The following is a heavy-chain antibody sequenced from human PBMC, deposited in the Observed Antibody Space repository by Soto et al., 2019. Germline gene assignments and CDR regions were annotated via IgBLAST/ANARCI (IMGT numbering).Heavy chain of an antibody. J-gene: IGHJ4*02. CDR2: ISYDGNTQ. CDR3: ARDLKGDTKLDY. V-gene: IGHV3-30-3*01. D-gene: IGHD1-26*01. CDR1: GFIFSNYA. Sequence: ESGGGVVQPGGSLRLSCADSGFIFSNYAMQWVRQAPGKGLEWMAAISYDGNTQYYADSVRGRFTISRDNSKNTVYVQMISLRAEDTAVYYCARDLKGDTKLDYWGQGTLVTVSS.